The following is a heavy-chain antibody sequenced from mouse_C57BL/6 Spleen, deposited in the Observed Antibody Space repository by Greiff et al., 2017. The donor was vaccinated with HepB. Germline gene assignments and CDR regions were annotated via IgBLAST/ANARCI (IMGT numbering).Heavy chain of an antibody. V-gene: IGHV1-52*01. D-gene: IGHD2-3*01. CDR3: ARDGGGYWYFDV. J-gene: IGHJ1*03. Sequence: VQLQQPGAELVRPGSSVKLSCKASGYTFTSYWMHWVKQRPIQGLEWIGNIDPSDSETHYNQKFKDKATLTVDKSSSTAYMQLSSLTSEDSAVYYCARDGGGYWYFDVWGTGTTVTVSS. CDR2: IDPSDSET. CDR1: GYTFTSYW.